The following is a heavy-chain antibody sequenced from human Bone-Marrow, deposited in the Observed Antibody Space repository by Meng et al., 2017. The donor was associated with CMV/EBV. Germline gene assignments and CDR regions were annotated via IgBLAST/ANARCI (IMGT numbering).Heavy chain of an antibody. CDR3: ARERGDWGAMASYYYYGMDV. CDR2: IYYSGST. D-gene: IGHD3-16*01. CDR1: GGSFSGYY. Sequence: ESLKISCAVYGGSFSGYYWSWIRQPPGKGLEWIGYIYYSGSTNYNPSLKSRVTISVDTSKNQFSLKLSSVTAADTAVYYCARERGDWGAMASYYYYGMDVWGQGTTVTVSS. V-gene: IGHV4-59*01. J-gene: IGHJ6*02.